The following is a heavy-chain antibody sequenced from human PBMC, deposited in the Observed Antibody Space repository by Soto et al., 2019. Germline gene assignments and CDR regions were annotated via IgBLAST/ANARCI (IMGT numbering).Heavy chain of an antibody. Sequence: PGESLKISCKGSEFTFTNYWIGWVRQMPGKGLEWMGIIYPGDSDTRYSPSFQGQVTISADKSISTAYLQWSSLKASDTAMYYCTRWPDEPGVMNGFAIWGQGTTVTV. D-gene: IGHD3-16*01. CDR3: TRWPDEPGVMNGFAI. CDR1: EFTFTNYW. J-gene: IGHJ3*02. V-gene: IGHV5-51*01. CDR2: IYPGDSDT.